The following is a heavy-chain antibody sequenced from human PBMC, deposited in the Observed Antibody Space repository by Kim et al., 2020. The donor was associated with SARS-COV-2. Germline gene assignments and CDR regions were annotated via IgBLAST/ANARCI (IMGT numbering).Heavy chain of an antibody. V-gene: IGHV4-39*07. CDR2: IYYSGST. Sequence: SETLSLTCTVSGGSISSSSYYWGWIRQPPGKGLEWIGSIYYSGSTYYNPSLKSRVTISVDTSKNQFSLKLSSVTAADTAVYYCAESLQRDSSGWYPLPYFDYWGQGTLVTVSS. D-gene: IGHD6-19*01. CDR3: AESLQRDSSGWYPLPYFDY. J-gene: IGHJ4*02. CDR1: GGSISSSSYY.